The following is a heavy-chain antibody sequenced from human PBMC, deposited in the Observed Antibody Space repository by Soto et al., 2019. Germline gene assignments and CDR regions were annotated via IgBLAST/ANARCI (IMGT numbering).Heavy chain of an antibody. CDR3: ARGSDYGRY. V-gene: IGHV4-59*01. J-gene: IGHJ4*02. CDR2: IFYSGSP. CDR1: GGSINNYY. Sequence: PSETLSLTCTVSGGSINNYYWSWIRQPPGKRLEWIGYIFYSGSPTYNPSLKSRVTMSVDTSKNQFSLNLRSVTAEEKAVYYCARGSDYGRYWGQGTLVTGLL. D-gene: IGHD4-17*01.